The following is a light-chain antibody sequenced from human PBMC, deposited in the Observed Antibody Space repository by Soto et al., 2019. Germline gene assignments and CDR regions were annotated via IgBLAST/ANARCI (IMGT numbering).Light chain of an antibody. Sequence: IVVTQSPGTLSLSPGERATLSCRASQSVSSSYLAWYQQTPGQAPRLLIYGASSRATGIPDRFSGSGSGTDFTLTISRLEPEDFAVYYCQQYVSSPSITFGQGTRMEMK. J-gene: IGKJ5*01. CDR2: GAS. CDR1: QSVSSSY. V-gene: IGKV3-20*01. CDR3: QQYVSSPSIT.